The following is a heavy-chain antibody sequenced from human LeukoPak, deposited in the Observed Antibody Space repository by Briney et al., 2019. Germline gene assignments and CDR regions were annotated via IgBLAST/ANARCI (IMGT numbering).Heavy chain of an antibody. J-gene: IGHJ4*02. CDR1: GFTFSSYS. D-gene: IGHD3-22*01. V-gene: IGHV3-21*01. CDR3: ARDTYYDSSGHVY. CDR2: ISSSSSYI. Sequence: GGSLRLSCAASGFTFSSYSMNWVRQAPGKGLEWVTSISSSSSYIYYADSVKGRFTISRDNAKNSLYLQMNSLRAEDTAVYYCARDTYYDSSGHVYWGQGTLVTVSS.